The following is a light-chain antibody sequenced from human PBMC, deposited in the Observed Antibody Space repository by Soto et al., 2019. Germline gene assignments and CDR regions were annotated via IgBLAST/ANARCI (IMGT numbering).Light chain of an antibody. CDR1: HSVTTH. CDR3: QQRSDSIT. CDR2: DAS. V-gene: IGKV3-11*01. Sequence: EVVMTQSPATLSVSPGERATPSCWASHSVTTHLAWFQQRPGQTPRLLIYDASTRAPGIPARFSGRGSGADFTLTISSLEPEDFAVYYCQQRSDSITFGQGTRLEIK. J-gene: IGKJ5*01.